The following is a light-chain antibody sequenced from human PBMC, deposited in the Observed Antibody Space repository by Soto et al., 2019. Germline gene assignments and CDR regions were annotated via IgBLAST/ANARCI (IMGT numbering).Light chain of an antibody. CDR2: GNN. CDR3: QYYDSTLSGYV. CDR1: SSNIGARYD. Sequence: QCVRTQPPSVSGAPGQTVTISCTRSSSNIGARYDVHWYQQLPGTAPKLLIYGNNNRPSGVPDRISGSKSDTSASLAITGLQAEDEADYYCQYYDSTLSGYVFGTGTKVTVL. V-gene: IGLV1-40*01. J-gene: IGLJ1*01.